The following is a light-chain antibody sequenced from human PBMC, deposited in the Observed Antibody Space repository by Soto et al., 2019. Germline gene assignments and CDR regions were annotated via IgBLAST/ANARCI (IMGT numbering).Light chain of an antibody. CDR2: GAS. V-gene: IGKV3-15*01. CDR3: QRYNNWPLT. Sequence: EIVMTQSPATLSVSPGESATLSCRASQSVSSNLAWLQQKPGQAPRVLIYGASTRAIGIPIRFSGSRSGTEFILTINGLQFEDFAVYYCQRYNNWPLTFGGGTTVDIK. CDR1: QSVSSN. J-gene: IGKJ4*01.